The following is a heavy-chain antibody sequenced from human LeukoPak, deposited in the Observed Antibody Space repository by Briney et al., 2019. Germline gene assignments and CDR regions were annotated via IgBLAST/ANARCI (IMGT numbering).Heavy chain of an antibody. J-gene: IGHJ6*02. CDR2: ISGSGGST. V-gene: IGHV3-23*01. CDR1: GFTFSSYA. D-gene: IGHD1-26*01. CDR3: AKRIRASIVDYYYGMDV. Sequence: GGSLRLSCAASGFTFSSYAMRWVRQAPGKGLEWVSSISGSGGSTYYADSVKGRFTISRDNSKNSLYLQMNSLRAEDTAVYYCAKRIRASIVDYYYGMDVWGQGTTVTVSS.